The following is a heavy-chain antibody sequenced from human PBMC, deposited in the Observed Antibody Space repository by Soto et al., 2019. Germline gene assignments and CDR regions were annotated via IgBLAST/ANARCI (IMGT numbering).Heavy chain of an antibody. Sequence: SETLSLTCTVSGGSISSSSYYWGWIRRPPGKGLEWIGSIYYSGSTYYNPSLKSRVTISVDTSKNQFSLKLSSVTAADTAVYYCARDLGFCSSTSCYPWFDPWGQGTLVT. CDR1: GGSISSSSYY. J-gene: IGHJ5*02. CDR2: IYYSGST. D-gene: IGHD2-2*01. V-gene: IGHV4-39*02. CDR3: ARDLGFCSSTSCYPWFDP.